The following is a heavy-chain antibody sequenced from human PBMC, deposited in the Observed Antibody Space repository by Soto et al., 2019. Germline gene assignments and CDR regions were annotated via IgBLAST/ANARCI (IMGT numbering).Heavy chain of an antibody. CDR1: GYTFTGYY. J-gene: IGHJ6*02. CDR3: ARERYQVISDGMDV. CDR2: INPQTGGT. D-gene: IGHD2-2*01. V-gene: IGHV1-2*02. Sequence: VQLVPSGAEVKTPGASVRVSCKASGYTFTGYYIHWVREAPGQGLEWMGWINPQTGGTSYAQKFQGRVTLSRDTSINTAYLELSRLRFDDAAVYFCARERYQVISDGMDVWGQGTTVTVSS.